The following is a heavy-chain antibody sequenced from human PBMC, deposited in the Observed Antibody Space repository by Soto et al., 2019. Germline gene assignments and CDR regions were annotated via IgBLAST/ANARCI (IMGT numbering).Heavy chain of an antibody. D-gene: IGHD6-13*01. V-gene: IGHV6-1*01. Sequence: SPTLSLTCAISGDRVSSNSAAWTWIRQSPSRGLEWLGRTYYRSKWYNDYAVSVKSRITINPDTSKNQFSLQLNSVTPEDTAVYYCARDIPGGVAAAGDFDYWGQGTLVTVSS. J-gene: IGHJ4*02. CDR1: GDRVSSNSAA. CDR2: TYYRSKWYN. CDR3: ARDIPGGVAAAGDFDY.